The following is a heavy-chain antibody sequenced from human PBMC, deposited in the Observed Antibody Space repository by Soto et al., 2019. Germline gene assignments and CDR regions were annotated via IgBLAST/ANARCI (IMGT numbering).Heavy chain of an antibody. CDR2: ILPLSGTS. J-gene: IGHJ6*02. D-gene: IGHD3-16*02. CDR3: ARTNPTKYYDYVWGDYRREGMDV. CDR1: GGTFSAYA. V-gene: IGHV1-69*06. Sequence: GASVKVSCKASGGTFSAYAISWVRQAPGQGLEWMGGILPLSGTSNYTQRFQGRVTITADKPTSTAYMELSSLRSDDTAVYYCARTNPTKYYDYVWGDYRREGMDVWGQGTTVTVS.